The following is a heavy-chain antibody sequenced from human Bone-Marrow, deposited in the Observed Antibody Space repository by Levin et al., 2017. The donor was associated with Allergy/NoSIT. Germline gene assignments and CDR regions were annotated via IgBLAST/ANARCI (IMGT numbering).Heavy chain of an antibody. CDR2: IIPIFGTA. Sequence: EASVKVSCKASGGTFSSYAISWVRQAPGQGLEWMGGIIPIFGTANYAQKFQGRVTITADESTSTAYMELSSLRSEDTAVYYCARRPHCGYSYGYDYWGQGTLVTVSS. J-gene: IGHJ4*02. CDR1: GGTFSSYA. D-gene: IGHD5-18*01. CDR3: ARRPHCGYSYGYDY. V-gene: IGHV1-69*13.